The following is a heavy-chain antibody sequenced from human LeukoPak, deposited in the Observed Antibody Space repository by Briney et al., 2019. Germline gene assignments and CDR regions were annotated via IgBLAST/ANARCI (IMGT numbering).Heavy chain of an antibody. J-gene: IGHJ4*02. D-gene: IGHD3-10*01. V-gene: IGHV4-39*01. CDR2: INYGGTT. CDR3: ARYVVYGSGKYYFDY. CDR1: GGSISSSNYF. Sequence: SETLSLTCTVSGGSISSSNYFWSWIRQPPGQELEWTASINYGGTTYYNPSLKSRVTISVDTSKNQFSLRLTSVTAADTAVYLCARYVVYGSGKYYFDYWGQGSLVSVSS.